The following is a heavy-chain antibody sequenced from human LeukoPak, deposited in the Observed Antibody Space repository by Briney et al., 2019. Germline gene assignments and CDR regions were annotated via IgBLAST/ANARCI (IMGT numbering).Heavy chain of an antibody. CDR1: GFTFGSYA. Sequence: TGGSLRLSCAASGFTFGSYAMSWVRQAPGKGLEWVSAISGSGGSTYYADSVKGRFTISRDNSKNTLYLQMNSLRAEDTAVYYCAKDRRLMVRGVIISRNFDYWGQGTLVTVSS. CDR3: AKDRRLMVRGVIISRNFDY. D-gene: IGHD3-10*01. V-gene: IGHV3-23*01. CDR2: ISGSGGST. J-gene: IGHJ4*02.